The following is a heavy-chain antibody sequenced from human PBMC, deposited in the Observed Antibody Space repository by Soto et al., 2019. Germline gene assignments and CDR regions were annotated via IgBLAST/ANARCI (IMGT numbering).Heavy chain of an antibody. CDR3: AKEGAYYYDSSGYPKS. V-gene: IGHV3-23*01. D-gene: IGHD3-22*01. CDR1: GFTFSSYA. CDR2: ISGSGGST. J-gene: IGHJ5*02. Sequence: GGSLRLSCAASGFTFSSYAMSWVRQAPGKGLEWVSAISGSGGSTYYADSVKGRFTISRDNSKNTLYLQMNSLRAEDTAVYYCAKEGAYYYDSSGYPKSWGQGTLVTVSS.